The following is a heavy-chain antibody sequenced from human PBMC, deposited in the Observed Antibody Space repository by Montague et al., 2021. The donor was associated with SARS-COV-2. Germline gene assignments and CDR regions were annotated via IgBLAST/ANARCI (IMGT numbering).Heavy chain of an antibody. J-gene: IGHJ4*02. D-gene: IGHD2-21*01. Sequence: SETLSLTSSVSGGSITSTTYYWAWVRQPPGKELEWIGSFYYTGSTYQNPTLKSRVTMSMDTSKNEVSLKLTSVTAADTATYFCARHGLWWRGFDVWGQGAQVSVS. CDR3: ARHGLWWRGFDV. CDR1: GGSITSTTYY. V-gene: IGHV4-39*01. CDR2: FYYTGST.